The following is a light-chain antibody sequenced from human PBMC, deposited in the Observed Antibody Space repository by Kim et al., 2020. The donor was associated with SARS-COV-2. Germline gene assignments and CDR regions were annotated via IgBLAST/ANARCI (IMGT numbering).Light chain of an antibody. V-gene: IGKV3-15*01. CDR2: GAF. J-gene: IGKJ1*01. CDR3: QHYNTWPGT. Sequence: VCPGDMPTLSCRASQSVSSNLAWYQQKPGQAPRLLIYGAFTRATGIPARFSASGSETEFTLTISSLQSEDFAVYYCQHYNTWPGTFGQGTKVDIK. CDR1: QSVSSN.